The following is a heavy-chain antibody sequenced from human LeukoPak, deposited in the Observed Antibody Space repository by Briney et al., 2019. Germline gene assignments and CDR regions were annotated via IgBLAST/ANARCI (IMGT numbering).Heavy chain of an antibody. Sequence: ASVKVSCKAPGYTFTGYYMHWVRQAPGQGLEWMGWINPNSGGTNYAQKFQGRVTMTRDTSISTAYMELSRLRSDDTAVYYCARDLTYSSGWYLVAYYYGMDVWGQGTTVTVSS. V-gene: IGHV1-2*02. D-gene: IGHD6-19*01. CDR3: ARDLTYSSGWYLVAYYYGMDV. J-gene: IGHJ6*02. CDR1: GYTFTGYY. CDR2: INPNSGGT.